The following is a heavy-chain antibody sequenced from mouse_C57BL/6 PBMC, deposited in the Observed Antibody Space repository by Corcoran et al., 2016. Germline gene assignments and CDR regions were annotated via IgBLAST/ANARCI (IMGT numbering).Heavy chain of an antibody. Sequence: QIQLVQSGPEMNKPGETVKISCKDYGYTFTTYGMSWVKQAPGKGLKWMGWINTYSGVQPYADDFKGRFAFSLETSASTAYLQINNLKYEDTATYFCARGFYYYGSSYWYVDVWGTGTTVTVSS. CDR3: ARGFYYYGSSYWYVDV. D-gene: IGHD1-1*01. J-gene: IGHJ1*03. CDR2: INTYSGVQ. V-gene: IGHV9-3*01. CDR1: GYTFTTYG.